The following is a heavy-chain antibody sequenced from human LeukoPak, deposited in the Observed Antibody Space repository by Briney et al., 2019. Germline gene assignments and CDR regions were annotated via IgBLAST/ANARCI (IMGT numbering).Heavy chain of an antibody. CDR2: IIPIFGTA. Sequence: ASVKVSCKASGGTFSSYAISWVRQAPGQGLEWMGGIIPIFGTANYAQKFQGRVTITADESTSTAYMELSSLRSEDTAVYYCARSPTLYGSGSYWFDPWGQGTLVTVSP. D-gene: IGHD3-10*01. J-gene: IGHJ5*02. V-gene: IGHV1-69*13. CDR1: GGTFSSYA. CDR3: ARSPTLYGSGSYWFDP.